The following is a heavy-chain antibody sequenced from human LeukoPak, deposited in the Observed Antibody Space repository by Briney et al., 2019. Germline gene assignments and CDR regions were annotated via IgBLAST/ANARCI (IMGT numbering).Heavy chain of an antibody. J-gene: IGHJ4*02. CDR3: AKDRIAVAGYFDY. Sequence: PGGSLRLSCAASGFTFSNYGMHWVRQAPGKGLEWVAFIRYDGTNKYYADSVKGRFTMSRDNSKNTLYLQMNSLRAEDTAVYYCAKDRIAVAGYFDYWGQGTLVTVSS. D-gene: IGHD6-19*01. V-gene: IGHV3-30*02. CDR1: GFTFSNYG. CDR2: IRYDGTNK.